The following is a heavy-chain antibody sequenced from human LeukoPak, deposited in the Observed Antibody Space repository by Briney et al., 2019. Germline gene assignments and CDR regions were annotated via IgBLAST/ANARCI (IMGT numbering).Heavy chain of an antibody. CDR3: AEYGDSPEYFQH. Sequence: KPSETLSLTCAVYGGSFSGYYWSCIRQPPGKGLEWIGEINHSGSTNYNPSLKSRVTISVDTSKNQFSLKLSSVTAADTAVYYCAEYGDSPEYFQHWGQGTLVTVSS. D-gene: IGHD4-17*01. J-gene: IGHJ1*01. V-gene: IGHV4-34*01. CDR1: GGSFSGYY. CDR2: INHSGST.